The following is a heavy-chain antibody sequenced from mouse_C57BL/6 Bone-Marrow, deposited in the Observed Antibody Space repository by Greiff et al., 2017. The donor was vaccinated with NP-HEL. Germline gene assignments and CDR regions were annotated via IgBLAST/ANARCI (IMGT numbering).Heavy chain of an antibody. V-gene: IGHV1-5*01. CDR3: TRSRYYGSSPYWYFDV. J-gene: IGHJ1*03. D-gene: IGHD1-1*01. Sequence: VQLQQSGTVLARPGASVKMSCKTSGYTFTSYWMHWVKQRPGQGLEWIGAIYPGNSDTSYNQKFKGKAKLTAVTSASTAYMELSSLTNEDSAVYYCTRSRYYGSSPYWYFDVWGTGTTVTVSS. CDR1: GYTFTSYW. CDR2: IYPGNSDT.